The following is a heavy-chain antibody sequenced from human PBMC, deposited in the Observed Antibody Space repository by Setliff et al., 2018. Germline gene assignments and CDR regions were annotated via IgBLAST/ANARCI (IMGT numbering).Heavy chain of an antibody. D-gene: IGHD6-19*01. CDR1: GYSIITGYY. Sequence: SETLSLTCSVSGYSIITGYYWAWIRRLPGRGLEWIGSLHRVGTFFYNPSLVSRATVSVDTSTSQFSLRLTSVTAADSAVYFCARYPRRGNGWYPYYVDVWGKGTTVTAP. J-gene: IGHJ6*03. CDR2: LHRVGTF. CDR3: ARYPRRGNGWYPYYVDV. V-gene: IGHV4-38-2*02.